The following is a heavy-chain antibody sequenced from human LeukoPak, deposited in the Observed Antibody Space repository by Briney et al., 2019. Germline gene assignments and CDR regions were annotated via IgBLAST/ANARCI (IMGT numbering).Heavy chain of an antibody. Sequence: GGSLRLSCAASGFTFSDYAMHWVHQAPGKGLEWVAVISKDGSDKYYPGSVRGRFTISRDNSKNTIYLQMDSLRAEDTAIYYCARDYWWNYDYWGQGTLVTVSS. CDR3: ARDYWWNYDY. CDR1: GFTFSDYA. CDR2: ISKDGSDK. V-gene: IGHV3-30-3*01. J-gene: IGHJ4*02. D-gene: IGHD1-7*01.